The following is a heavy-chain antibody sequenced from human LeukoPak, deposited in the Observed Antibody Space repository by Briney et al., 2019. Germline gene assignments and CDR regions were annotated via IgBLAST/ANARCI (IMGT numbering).Heavy chain of an antibody. J-gene: IGHJ5*02. D-gene: IGHD6-25*01. Sequence: GASLKVSCKASGYTFTSYGINWVRQATGQGLEWMGWMNPNSGNTGYAQKFQGRVTMTRNTSISTAYMELSSLRSEDTAVYYCARATSDSFSGWFDPWGQGTLVTVSS. CDR3: ARATSDSFSGWFDP. CDR2: MNPNSGNT. CDR1: GYTFTSYG. V-gene: IGHV1-8*02.